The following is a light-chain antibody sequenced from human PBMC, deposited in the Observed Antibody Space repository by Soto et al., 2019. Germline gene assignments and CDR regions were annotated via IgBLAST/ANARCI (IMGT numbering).Light chain of an antibody. CDR2: DVS. Sequence: QSVLTQPASVSGSPGQSITISCTGTSSDVGGYHYVSWYQQYPGKAPKVMIYDVSNRPSGVSNRFSGSKSGNTASLTISWLQAEDEADYYCSSYTTSRTYVFGTGTKVTVL. CDR1: SSDVGGYHY. V-gene: IGLV2-14*01. CDR3: SSYTTSRTYV. J-gene: IGLJ1*01.